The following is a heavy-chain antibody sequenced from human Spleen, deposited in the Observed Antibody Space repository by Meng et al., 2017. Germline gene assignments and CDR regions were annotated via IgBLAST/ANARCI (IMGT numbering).Heavy chain of an antibody. CDR2: ISSDGSTT. D-gene: IGHD4-17*01. CDR1: GFTFSSYW. CDR3: ARGPTTVAY. V-gene: IGHV3-74*01. Sequence: EVELVESGGGLVQSGVSLRLSCAASGFTFSSYWMHWVRQAPGKGLVWVSRISSDGSTTTYADAVKGRFTVSRDNAKNTLYLQMNSLRAEDTAVYYCARGPTTVAYWGQGTLVTVSS. J-gene: IGHJ4*02.